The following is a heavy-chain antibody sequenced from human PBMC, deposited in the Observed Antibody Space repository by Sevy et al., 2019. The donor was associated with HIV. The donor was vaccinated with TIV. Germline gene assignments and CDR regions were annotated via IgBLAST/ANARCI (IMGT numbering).Heavy chain of an antibody. CDR2: IWYDGSSQ. D-gene: IGHD6-13*01. V-gene: IGHV3-33*01. Sequence: GGSLRLSCAASGFTFSYYGVHWVRQAPGKGLEWVAVIWYDGSSQYYADSVKGRFTISRDNSKNTLYLQMNSLRVEDTAVYYCARDGGVKGQRLVQGYWGQGTLVTVSS. CDR1: GFTFSYYG. J-gene: IGHJ4*02. CDR3: ARDGGVKGQRLVQGY.